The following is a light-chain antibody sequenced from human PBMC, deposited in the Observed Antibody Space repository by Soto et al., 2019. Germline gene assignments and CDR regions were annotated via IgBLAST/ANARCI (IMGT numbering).Light chain of an antibody. CDR2: AAS. J-gene: IGKJ2*01. V-gene: IGKV1-12*01. Sequence: DIQMTQSPSSVSASVGDRVTITCRASQGISSWLGWYQQKPGKAPKLLIYAASSLQSGVPSRFSGSGSGTDFTLTIGSLLPEDFATYYCQHLNDYPYTFGQGTKLEIK. CDR1: QGISSW. CDR3: QHLNDYPYT.